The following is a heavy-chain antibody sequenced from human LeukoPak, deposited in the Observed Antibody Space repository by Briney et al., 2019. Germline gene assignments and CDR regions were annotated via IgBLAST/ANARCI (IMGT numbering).Heavy chain of an antibody. CDR3: ARLTMVRGVLYGMDV. J-gene: IGHJ6*02. CDR2: IYYSGST. Sequence: SETLSLTCTVSGGSISSYYWSWLRQPPGKGLEWIGDIYYSGSTNYNPSLKSRVTISVDTSKNQSSLKLSSVTAADTAVYYCARLTMVRGVLYGMDVWGQGTTVTVSS. V-gene: IGHV4-59*08. D-gene: IGHD3-10*01. CDR1: GGSISSYY.